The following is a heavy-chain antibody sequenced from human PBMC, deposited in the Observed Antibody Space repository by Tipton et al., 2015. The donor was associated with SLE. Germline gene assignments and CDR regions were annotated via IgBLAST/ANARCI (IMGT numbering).Heavy chain of an antibody. CDR1: GFTFSSYA. CDR3: ARGGTMVRGVIWY. Sequence: LRLSCAASGFTFSSYAMHWIRQPPGKGLEWIGEINHSGSTNYNPSLKSRVTISVDTSKNQFSLKLSSVTAADTAVYYCARGGTMVRGVIWYWGQGTLVTVSS. V-gene: IGHV4-34*01. CDR2: INHSGST. D-gene: IGHD3-10*01. J-gene: IGHJ4*02.